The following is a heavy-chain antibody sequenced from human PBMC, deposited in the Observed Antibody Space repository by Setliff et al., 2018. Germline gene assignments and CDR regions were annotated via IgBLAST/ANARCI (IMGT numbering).Heavy chain of an antibody. V-gene: IGHV3-7*01. CDR1: GFTFSNYA. CDR2: IKQDGSEK. D-gene: IGHD3-16*01. CDR3: ARDGGEY. Sequence: PGGSLRLSCAASGFTFSNYAMSWVRQTPGKGLEWVANIKQDGSEKYYVDSVKGLFTISRDNAKYSLYLQINSLRAGDTAVYYWARDGGEYWGQGTLVTVSS. J-gene: IGHJ4*02.